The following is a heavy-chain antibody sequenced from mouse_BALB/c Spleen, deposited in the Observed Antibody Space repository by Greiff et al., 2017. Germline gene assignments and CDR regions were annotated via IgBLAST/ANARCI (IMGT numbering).Heavy chain of an antibody. V-gene: IGHV3-2*02. CDR1: GYSITSDYV. CDR3: ARSLDGYLDY. J-gene: IGHJ2*01. Sequence: VQLQQSGPGLVKPSQSLSLSCTATGYSITSDYVRNWIRQPPGNQLEWMGYIGYSGSTTYNPSLKSRISITRDTSKNQFFLQLNSVTTEDTATYYCARSLDGYLDYWGQGTTLTVSS. CDR2: IGYSGST. D-gene: IGHD2-3*01.